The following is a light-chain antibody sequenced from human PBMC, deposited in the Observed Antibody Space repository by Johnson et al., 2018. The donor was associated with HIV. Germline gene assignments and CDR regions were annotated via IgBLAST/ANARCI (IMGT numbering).Light chain of an antibody. Sequence: SVLTQPPSVSAAPGQKVTISCSGSSSNIGNNYVSWYQQFPGTAPKLLIYENNKRPSGIPDRFSGSKSGTSATLGITGLQTGDEADYYCGTWDSSLSAFNYVFGTGTKVTVL. CDR3: GTWDSSLSAFNYV. CDR2: ENN. J-gene: IGLJ1*01. V-gene: IGLV1-51*02. CDR1: SSNIGNNY.